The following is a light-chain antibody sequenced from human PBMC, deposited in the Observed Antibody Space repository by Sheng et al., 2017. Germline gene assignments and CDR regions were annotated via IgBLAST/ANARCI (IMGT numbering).Light chain of an antibody. V-gene: IGKV1-8*01. CDR3: QQYYSYPQPT. CDR1: QGISSY. J-gene: IGKJ1*01. Sequence: AIRMTQSPSSFSASTGDRVTITCRASQGISSYLAWYQQKPGKAPKLLIYAASTLQSGVPSRFSGSGSGTDFTLTISCLQSEDFATYYCQQYYSYPQPTF. CDR2: AAS.